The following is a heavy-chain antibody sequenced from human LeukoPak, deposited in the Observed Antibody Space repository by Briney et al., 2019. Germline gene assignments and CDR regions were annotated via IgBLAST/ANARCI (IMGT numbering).Heavy chain of an antibody. CDR3: ARGRVEMATIDFDY. Sequence: SETLSLTCAVYGGSFSGYYWSWIRQPAGKGLEWIGRIYTSGSTNYNPSLKSRVTISVDTSKNQFSLKLSSVTAADTAMYYCARGRVEMATIDFDYWGQGTLVTVSS. J-gene: IGHJ4*02. CDR2: IYTSGST. CDR1: GGSFSGYY. V-gene: IGHV4-59*10. D-gene: IGHD5-24*01.